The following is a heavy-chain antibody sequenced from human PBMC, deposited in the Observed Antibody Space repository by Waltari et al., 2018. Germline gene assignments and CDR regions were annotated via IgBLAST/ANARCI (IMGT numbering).Heavy chain of an antibody. CDR3: ARVPPTEWEQNGFDL. V-gene: IGHV1-69*02. CDR2: IIPILGIA. J-gene: IGHJ5*02. D-gene: IGHD1-26*01. Sequence: QVQLVQSGAEGKKPGSSVKVSCKASGGTFSSYTISWVRQAPGQGLEWMGRIIPILGIANYAQNFQGRVTITADKSTSTAYMELSSLRSEDTAVYYCARVPPTEWEQNGFDLWGQGTLVTVSS. CDR1: GGTFSSYT.